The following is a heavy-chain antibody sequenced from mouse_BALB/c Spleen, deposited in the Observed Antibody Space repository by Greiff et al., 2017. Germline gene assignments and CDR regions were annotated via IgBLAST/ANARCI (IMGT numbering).Heavy chain of an antibody. Sequence: EVKLVESGGGLVQPGGSLKLSCAASGFTFSSYGMSWVRQTPDKRLELVATINSNGGSTYYPDSVKGRFTISRDNAKNTLYLQMSSLKSEDTAMYYCARDWGIDYDAWFAYWGQGTLVTVSA. CDR1: GFTFSSYG. CDR2: INSNGGST. J-gene: IGHJ3*01. V-gene: IGHV5-6-3*01. CDR3: ARDWGIDYDAWFAY. D-gene: IGHD2-4*01.